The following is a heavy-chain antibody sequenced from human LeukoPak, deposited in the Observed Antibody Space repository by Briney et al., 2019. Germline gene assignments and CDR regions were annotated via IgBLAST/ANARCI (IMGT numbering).Heavy chain of an antibody. CDR1: GFSGPSSA. CDR2: IRAGASNK. CDR3: AQSYNSGGYPLGDS. D-gene: IGHD3-22*01. Sequence: GGSLTLSCTASGFSGPSSAMAWVRQAPGKGLEWVSHIRAGASNKYYADSVKGRFTISRDYPRKTVYLQMNSLRAEDTAVYYCAQSYNSGGYPLGDSWGQGTLVTVSS. V-gene: IGHV3-23*01. J-gene: IGHJ4*02.